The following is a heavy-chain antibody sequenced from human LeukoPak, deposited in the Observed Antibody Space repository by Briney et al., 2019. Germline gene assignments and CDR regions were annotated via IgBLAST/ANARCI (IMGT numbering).Heavy chain of an antibody. V-gene: IGHV3-7*04. J-gene: IGHJ4*02. CDR2: IKQDGSIQ. CDR1: GFTFSTYW. CDR3: AGDISSSGGLEY. Sequence: PAGTLRLSCAASGFTFSTYWMNWVRQAPGKGLEWVANIKQDGSIQYNVDSVRGRFTISRDNAMNSLYLQMNSLRAEDTAVYYCAGDISSSGGLEYWGQGTLVTVSS. D-gene: IGHD6-6*01.